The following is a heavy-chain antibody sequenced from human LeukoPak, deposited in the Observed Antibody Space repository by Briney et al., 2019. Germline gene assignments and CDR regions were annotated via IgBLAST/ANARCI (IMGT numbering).Heavy chain of an antibody. CDR2: ISDDGSNK. D-gene: IGHD3-10*01. CDR3: AKPSIPYGSGSYYFDY. Sequence: GGSLRLSCAASGFTFSSYGMHWVRQAPGKGLEWVAVISDDGSNKYYADSVKGRFTISRDNSKNTLYLQMNSLRAEDTAVYYCAKPSIPYGSGSYYFDYWGQGTLVTVSS. CDR1: GFTFSSYG. J-gene: IGHJ4*02. V-gene: IGHV3-30*18.